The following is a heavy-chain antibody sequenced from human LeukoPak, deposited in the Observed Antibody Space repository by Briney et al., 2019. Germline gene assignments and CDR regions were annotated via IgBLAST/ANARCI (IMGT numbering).Heavy chain of an antibody. Sequence: GASVKVSCKASGYTFASYGISWVRQAPGQGLEWMGWISAYNGNTNYAQKLQGRVTMTTDTSTSTAYMELRSLRSDDTAVYYCARDSPTRKYYYDSSGSNYYYYGMDVWGQGTTVTVSS. CDR1: GYTFASYG. CDR2: ISAYNGNT. V-gene: IGHV1-18*01. J-gene: IGHJ6*02. D-gene: IGHD3-22*01. CDR3: ARDSPTRKYYYDSSGSNYYYYGMDV.